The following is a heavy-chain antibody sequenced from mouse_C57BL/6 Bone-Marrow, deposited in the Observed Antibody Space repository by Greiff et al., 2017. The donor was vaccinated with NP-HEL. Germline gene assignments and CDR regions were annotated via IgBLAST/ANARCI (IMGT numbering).Heavy chain of an antibody. J-gene: IGHJ4*01. Sequence: VQLQESGPGLVQPSQSLSITCTVSGFSFTSYGVHWVRQSPGKGLEWLGVIWSGGSTDYNAAFISRLSISKDNSKSQVFFKMNSLQADDTAIYYCASLYSNYGGYYAMDYWGQGTSVTVSS. D-gene: IGHD2-5*01. CDR3: ASLYSNYGGYYAMDY. V-gene: IGHV2-2*01. CDR2: IWSGGST. CDR1: GFSFTSYG.